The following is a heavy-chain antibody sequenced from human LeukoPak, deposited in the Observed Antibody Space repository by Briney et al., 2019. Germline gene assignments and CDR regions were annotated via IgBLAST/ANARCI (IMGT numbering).Heavy chain of an antibody. J-gene: IGHJ5*02. CDR3: ARDPTYYDILTGYYSRGWFDP. D-gene: IGHD3-9*01. CDR1: GYTFTGYY. V-gene: IGHV1-2*02. CDR2: INPNSGGT. Sequence: ASVKVSCKASGYTFTGYYMHWVRQAPGQGLEWMGWINPNSGGTNYAQKFQGRVTMTRGTSISTAYMELSRLRSDDTAVYYCARDPTYYDILTGYYSRGWFDPWGQGTLVTVSS.